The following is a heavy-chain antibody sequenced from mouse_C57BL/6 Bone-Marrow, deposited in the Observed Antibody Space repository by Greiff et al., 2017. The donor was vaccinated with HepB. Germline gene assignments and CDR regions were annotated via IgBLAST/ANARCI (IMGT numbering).Heavy chain of an antibody. CDR1: GFTFSDYG. CDR3: AGNGSTSYFDY. D-gene: IGHD1-1*01. Sequence: EVMLVESGGGLVKPGGSLKLSCAASGFTFSDYGMHWVRQAPEKGLEWVAYISSGSSTIYYADTVKGRFTISRDNAKNTLFLQMTSVRSEDTAMYYSAGNGSTSYFDYWGQGTTLTVSS. J-gene: IGHJ2*01. CDR2: ISSGSSTI. V-gene: IGHV5-17*01.